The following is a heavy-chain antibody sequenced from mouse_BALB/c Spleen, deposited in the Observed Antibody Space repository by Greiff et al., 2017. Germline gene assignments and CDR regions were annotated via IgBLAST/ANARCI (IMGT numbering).Heavy chain of an antibody. CDR2: ISYDGSN. D-gene: IGHD2-1*01. J-gene: IGHJ1*01. Sequence: VQLQQSGPGLVKPSQSLSLTCSVTGYSITSGYYWNWIRQFPGNKLEWMGYISYDGSNNYNPSLKNRISITRDTSKNQFFLKLNSVTTEDTATYYCARVDYFGYWYFDVWGAGTTVTVSS. CDR3: ARVDYFGYWYFDV. V-gene: IGHV3-6*02. CDR1: GYSITSGYY.